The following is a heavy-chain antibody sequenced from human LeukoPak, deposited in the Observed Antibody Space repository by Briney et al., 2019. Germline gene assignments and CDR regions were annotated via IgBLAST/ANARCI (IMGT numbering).Heavy chain of an antibody. CDR1: GYSISSSKW. CDR3: ARTHSSGFSFDF. CDR2: IYHSGST. V-gene: IGHV4-28*01. J-gene: IGHJ4*02. D-gene: IGHD6-19*01. Sequence: PSETLSLTCAVSGYSISSSKWWGWIRQPPGKGLEWIGYIYHSGSTYYNPSLKSRVTMSVDTSKNQFSLKLSSVTAVDTAVYYCARTHSSGFSFDFRGQGTLVTVSS.